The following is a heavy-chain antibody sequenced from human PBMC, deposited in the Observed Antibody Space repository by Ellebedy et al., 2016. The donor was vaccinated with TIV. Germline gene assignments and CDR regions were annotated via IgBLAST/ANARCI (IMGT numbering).Heavy chain of an antibody. CDR1: GGTFSSYA. CDR2: IIPIFGTA. V-gene: IGHV1-69*13. Sequence: AASVKVSCKASGGTFSSYAISWVRQAPGQGLEWMGGIIPIFGTANYAQKFQGRVTITADESTSTAYMELSSLRSEDTAVYYCARRDYGGNYGLRNNWYFDLWGRGTLVTVSS. D-gene: IGHD4-23*01. CDR3: ARRDYGGNYGLRNNWYFDL. J-gene: IGHJ2*01.